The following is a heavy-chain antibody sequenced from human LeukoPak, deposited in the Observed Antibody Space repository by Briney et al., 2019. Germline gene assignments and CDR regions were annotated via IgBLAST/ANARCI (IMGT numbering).Heavy chain of an antibody. CDR1: GFTFDEYA. D-gene: IGHD3-22*01. CDR3: ARDVLYDSSGYYSDY. V-gene: IGHV3-20*04. CDR2: INWNGGST. Sequence: GGSLRLSCAASGFTFDEYAMSWARQAPGKGLEWVSGINWNGGSTGYADSVKGRFTISRDNTKNSLYLQMNSLRAEDTALYYCARDVLYDSSGYYSDYWGQGTLVTVSS. J-gene: IGHJ4*02.